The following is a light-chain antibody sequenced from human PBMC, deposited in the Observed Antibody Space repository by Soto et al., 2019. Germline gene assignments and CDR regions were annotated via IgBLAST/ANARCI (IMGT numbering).Light chain of an antibody. Sequence: AQTQPAAVTGSPGQSIAISCTGTSSNDGGYDYVSWYQQHPGKAPKLMISDVSNRPSWVSNRFSGSKSGNTASLTISGLQAEDEADDSCSSYTISSTHVFGTGTKVT. J-gene: IGLJ1*01. V-gene: IGLV2-14*01. CDR1: SSNDGGYDY. CDR3: SSYTISSTHV. CDR2: DVS.